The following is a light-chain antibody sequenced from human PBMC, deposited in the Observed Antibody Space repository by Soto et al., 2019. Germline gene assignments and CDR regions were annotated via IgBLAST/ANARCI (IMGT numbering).Light chain of an antibody. V-gene: IGLV2-23*02. CDR2: GVS. CDR3: CSYSGVGAHWV. J-gene: IGLJ3*02. CDR1: TSDVGNYNL. Sequence: VLTQPASVSGSPGQSITISCTGTTSDVGNYNLVSWYQHHPDKAPKVLLYGVSERPSGVSNRFSGSKSGSTASLTISGLQDEDEADYFCCSYSGVGAHWVFGGGTKVTVL.